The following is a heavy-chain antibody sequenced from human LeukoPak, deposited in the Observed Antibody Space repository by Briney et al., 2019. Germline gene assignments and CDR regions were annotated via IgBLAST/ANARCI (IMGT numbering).Heavy chain of an antibody. CDR3: ARHSSLQGYYFDY. CDR2: VHYSGST. J-gene: IGHJ4*02. D-gene: IGHD6-6*01. Sequence: SETLSLTCTVSGDSISGYYWSWIRQPPGKGLEWIGNVHYSGSTTYHPSLQSRVTISVDTSKKQFSLKLRSVTAADSAVYYCARHSSLQGYYFDYWGRGTLVPVSS. CDR1: GDSISGYY. V-gene: IGHV4-59*08.